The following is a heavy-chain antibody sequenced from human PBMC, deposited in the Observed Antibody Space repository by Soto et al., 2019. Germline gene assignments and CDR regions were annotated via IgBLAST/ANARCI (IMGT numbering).Heavy chain of an antibody. CDR3: ASDYGDYGGGDAFDI. CDR1: GCYISSGDYY. CDR2: IYYSGNT. J-gene: IGHJ3*02. Sequence: PSETLSLTCTVSGCYISSGDYYWSWIHQPPGKGLEWTRYIYYSGNTNYNPSLKSRVAISVDTSKNQFSLKLSSVTAADTAVYYCASDYGDYGGGDAFDIWGQGTMVTVSS. V-gene: IGHV4-30-4*01. D-gene: IGHD4-17*01.